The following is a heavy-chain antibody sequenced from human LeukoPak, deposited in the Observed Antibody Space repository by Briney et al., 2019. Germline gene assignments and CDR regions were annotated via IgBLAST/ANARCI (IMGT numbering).Heavy chain of an antibody. CDR2: IYSDGST. Sequence: GGSLRLSCAASGFTFSSYAMSWVRQAPGKGLEWVSVIYSDGSTYYPDTVKGRFTISRDNSKNTVYLQMNSLRADDTAVYYCARDQTRPPQGENWGQGTLVTVSS. CDR3: ARDQTRPPQGEN. CDR1: GFTFSSYA. J-gene: IGHJ4*02. V-gene: IGHV3-23*03. D-gene: IGHD3-16*01.